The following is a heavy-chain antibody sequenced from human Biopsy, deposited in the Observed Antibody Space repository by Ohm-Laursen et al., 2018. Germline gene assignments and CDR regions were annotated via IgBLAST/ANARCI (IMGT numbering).Heavy chain of an antibody. J-gene: IGHJ4*02. V-gene: IGHV1-18*01. CDR3: AREGTSVTFFGKISDYYFDF. CDR2: ISVKTGNT. Sequence: VSVKVSCKASGYTFTNYAINWVRQAPGQGLEWLGWISVKTGNTNYTQKLQGRVTMTTDTSTNTAYMELRSLRSDDTALYYCAREGTSVTFFGKISDYYFDFWGPGTVVTVSS. CDR1: GYTFTNYA. D-gene: IGHD3-3*01.